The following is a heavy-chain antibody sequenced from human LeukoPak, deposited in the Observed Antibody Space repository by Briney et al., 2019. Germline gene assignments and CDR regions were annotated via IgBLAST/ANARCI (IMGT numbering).Heavy chain of an antibody. CDR1: GGSISSYY. Sequence: SETLSLTCTVSGGSISSYYWSWIRQPPGKGLEWIGYIYYSGSTNYNPSLKSRVTISVNTSKNQFSLKLSSVTAADTAVYYCARVTGYMIEDYFDYWGQGTLVTVSS. D-gene: IGHD3-22*01. V-gene: IGHV4-59*01. CDR2: IYYSGST. CDR3: ARVTGYMIEDYFDY. J-gene: IGHJ4*02.